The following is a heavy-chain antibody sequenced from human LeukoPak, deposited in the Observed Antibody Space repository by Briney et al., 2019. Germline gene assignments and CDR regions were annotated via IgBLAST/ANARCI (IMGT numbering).Heavy chain of an antibody. CDR1: GLTFSSHW. V-gene: IGHV3-30-3*01. CDR3: ARAALNWNFGVAGY. D-gene: IGHD1-7*01. CDR2: ISYDGSNK. J-gene: IGHJ4*02. Sequence: GGSLRLSCAASGLTFSSHWMHWVRQAPGKGLEWVAVISYDGSNKYYADSVKGRFTISRDNSKNTLYLQMNSLRAEDTAVYYCARAALNWNFGVAGYWGQGTLVTVSP.